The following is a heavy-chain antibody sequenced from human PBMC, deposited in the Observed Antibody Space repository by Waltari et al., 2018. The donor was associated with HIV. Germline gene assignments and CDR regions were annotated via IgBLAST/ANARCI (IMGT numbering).Heavy chain of an antibody. Sequence: QLQLQESGPGLVKPSETLSLTCTVPGGSISSSSYYWGWIRQPPGKGLEWIGSIYYSGSTYYNPSLKSRVTISVDTSKNQFSLKLSSVTAADTAVYYCARDREILWFGELRHWFDPWGQGTLVTVSS. V-gene: IGHV4-39*07. CDR1: GGSISSSSYY. CDR2: IYYSGST. CDR3: ARDREILWFGELRHWFDP. J-gene: IGHJ5*02. D-gene: IGHD3-10*01.